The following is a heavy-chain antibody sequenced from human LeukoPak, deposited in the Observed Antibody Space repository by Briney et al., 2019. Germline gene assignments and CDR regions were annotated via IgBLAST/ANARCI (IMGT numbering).Heavy chain of an antibody. CDR1: GYTFTSYG. V-gene: IGHV1-18*01. CDR3: ARDTAMAGSFDY. Sequence: GASVKVSCKASGYTFTSYGISWVRPAPGQGLEWMGWISAYNGNTNYAQKLQSRVTMTTDTSTSTAYMELRRQRSDDTAVYVCARDTAMAGSFDYWGQGTLATVSS. D-gene: IGHD6-19*01. CDR2: ISAYNGNT. J-gene: IGHJ4*02.